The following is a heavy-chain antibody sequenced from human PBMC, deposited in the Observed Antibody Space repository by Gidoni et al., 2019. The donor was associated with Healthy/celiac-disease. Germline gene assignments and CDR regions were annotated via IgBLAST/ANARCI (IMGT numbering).Heavy chain of an antibody. D-gene: IGHD3-22*01. J-gene: IGHJ4*02. CDR3: ARHAPNMIVVAFDY. V-gene: IGHV4-39*01. CDR1: GGSISCRSYY. CDR2: IYYSGST. Sequence: QLQLQESVPGLVTPSATLSLTCPVSGGSISCRSYYWGWLRQPPGKGLEWIGSIYYSGSTYYNPSLKSRVTIAVDTSKNQFSLKLSSVTAADTAVYYCARHAPNMIVVAFDYWGQGTLVTVSS.